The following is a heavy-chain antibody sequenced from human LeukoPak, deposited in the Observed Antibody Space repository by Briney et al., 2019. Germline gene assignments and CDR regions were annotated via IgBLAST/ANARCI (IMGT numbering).Heavy chain of an antibody. V-gene: IGHV2-5*02. J-gene: IGHJ5*02. CDR3: AHRGYCTGGSCYSSGNWFDP. CDR2: IYWDDDK. Sequence: SGPTLVNPTQTLTLTCTFSGFSLSTSGVGVGWIRQPPGKALEWLALIYWDDDKRYSPSLKERLTITKDTSKNQVVLTMTNMDPVDTATYYCAHRGYCTGGSCYSSGNWFDPWGQGTLVTVSS. CDR1: GFSLSTSGVG. D-gene: IGHD2-15*01.